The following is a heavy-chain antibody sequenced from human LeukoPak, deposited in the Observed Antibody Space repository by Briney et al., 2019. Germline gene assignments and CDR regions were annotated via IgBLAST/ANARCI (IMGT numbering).Heavy chain of an antibody. CDR2: IYPGDSDT. CDR1: GYSFTSYW. J-gene: IGHJ4*02. Sequence: GESLKISCKGSGYSFTSYWIGWVRQMTGKGLEWMGIIYPGDSDTRYSPSFQGQVTISADKSISTAYLQWSSLKASDTAMYYCARQGSSDYDYVWGSYRPRPLGPVLNWGQGTLVTVSS. CDR3: ARQGSSDYDYVWGSYRPRPLGPVLN. V-gene: IGHV5-51*01. D-gene: IGHD3-16*02.